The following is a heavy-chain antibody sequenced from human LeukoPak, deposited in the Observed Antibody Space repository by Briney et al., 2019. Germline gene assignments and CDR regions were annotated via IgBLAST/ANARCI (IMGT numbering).Heavy chain of an antibody. Sequence: GASVKVSCKASGYTFTGYYMHGVRQAPGQGLEWMGRFNPNSGGTNYAQKFQGRVTMTRDTSISTAYMELSRLRSDDTAFYYCARPDPYYYGSASRLFDLWGQGTVVTVSS. CDR2: FNPNSGGT. CDR1: GYTFTGYY. D-gene: IGHD3-10*01. V-gene: IGHV1-2*06. CDR3: ARPDPYYYGSASRLFDL. J-gene: IGHJ5*02.